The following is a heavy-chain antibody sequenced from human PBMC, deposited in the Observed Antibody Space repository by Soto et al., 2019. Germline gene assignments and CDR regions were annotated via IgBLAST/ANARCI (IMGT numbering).Heavy chain of an antibody. D-gene: IGHD5-18*01. CDR3: ARGGDSYGYGEYYYYGMDV. CDR1: EFTISAYS. Sequence: ESIKIPCAASEFTISAYSMNWVRKAPGKGLEWVSYIISSSSTIYYADFVKGRFTISRDNAKNSVYLQMNSLRDEDTAVYYCARGGDSYGYGEYYYYGMDVWDQGTTVTVSS. CDR2: IISSSSTI. J-gene: IGHJ6*02. V-gene: IGHV3-48*02.